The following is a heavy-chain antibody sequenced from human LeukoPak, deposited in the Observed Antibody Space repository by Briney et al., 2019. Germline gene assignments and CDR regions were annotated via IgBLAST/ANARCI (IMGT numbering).Heavy chain of an antibody. CDR2: IYYSGST. Sequence: SETLSLTCKVSGGSISSSTYSWVWIRQPPGKGLEWIGSIYYSGSTYYNPSLKSRVTISVDTSKNQFSLKLSSVAAEDTAVYYCATMPYYYGMHFRGQRTTVTVSS. J-gene: IGHJ6*02. CDR3: ATMPYYYGMHF. V-gene: IGHV4-39*01. D-gene: IGHD2-2*01. CDR1: GGSISSSTYS.